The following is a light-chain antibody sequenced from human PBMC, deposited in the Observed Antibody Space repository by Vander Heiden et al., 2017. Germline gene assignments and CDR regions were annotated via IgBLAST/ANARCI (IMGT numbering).Light chain of an antibody. Sequence: DIAMTQSPSTLSASVGDRVTIICRASQNVSRWLSWFQQKPGKAPKVLIYKASTLKRGVPSRFSGSGSGTEFTLTISSLQPDDFATYYCQQYNTYPSITFGQGTRLDIK. CDR1: QNVSRW. J-gene: IGKJ5*01. V-gene: IGKV1-5*03. CDR3: QQYNTYPSIT. CDR2: KAS.